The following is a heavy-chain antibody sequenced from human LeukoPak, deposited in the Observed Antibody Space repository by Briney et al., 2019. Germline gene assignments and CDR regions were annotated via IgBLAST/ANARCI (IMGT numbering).Heavy chain of an antibody. D-gene: IGHD6-13*01. Sequence: SETLSLTCTVSGGSISSYYWSWIRQPPGKGLERPGYIYYSGSTNYNPSLKSRVTISVDTSKNQFSLKLSSVTAADTAVYYCASTLVAAAGTKWAAFDIWGQGTMVTVSS. J-gene: IGHJ3*02. V-gene: IGHV4-59*01. CDR3: ASTLVAAAGTKWAAFDI. CDR1: GGSISSYY. CDR2: IYYSGST.